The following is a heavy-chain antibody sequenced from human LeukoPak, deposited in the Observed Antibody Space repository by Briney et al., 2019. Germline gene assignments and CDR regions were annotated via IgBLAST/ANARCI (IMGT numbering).Heavy chain of an antibody. J-gene: IGHJ4*02. V-gene: IGHV3-66*01. D-gene: IGHD5-12*01. Sequence: GGSLRLSCAASGFTVSTNYMTWVRQAPGKGLEWVSVIYSGGTTYYADSVKGRFSISRDNSKNTLYLQMNSLRADDTAVYYCARYDYGRSGFDYWGQGTLVTVSS. CDR1: GFTVSTNY. CDR3: ARYDYGRSGFDY. CDR2: IYSGGTT.